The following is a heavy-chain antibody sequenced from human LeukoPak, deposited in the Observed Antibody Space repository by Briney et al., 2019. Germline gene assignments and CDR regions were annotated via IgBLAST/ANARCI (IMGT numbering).Heavy chain of an antibody. D-gene: IGHD6-19*01. CDR3: ASSSGYSSGWYGY. J-gene: IGHJ4*02. V-gene: IGHV4-61*08. CDR2: IYYSGST. CDR1: GGSIGSGAYY. Sequence: SETLSLTCTVSGGSIGSGAYYWSWIRQPPGKGLEWIGYIYYSGSTYYNPSLKGRVTISVDTSKNQFSLKLSSVTATDTAVYYCASSSGYSSGWYGYWGQGTLVTVSS.